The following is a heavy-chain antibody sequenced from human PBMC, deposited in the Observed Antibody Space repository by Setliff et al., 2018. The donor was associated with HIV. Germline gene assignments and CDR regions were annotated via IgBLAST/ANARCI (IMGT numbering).Heavy chain of an antibody. V-gene: IGHV4-59*01. CDR3: ARDAGGSVGNYYFDY. Sequence: SETLSLTCAVYGGSFSDYFWSWIRQPPGKGLEWIGYIYYSGSTNYNPSLKNRVTISIDTSKKQFSLNLSSVTAADTAVCYCARDAGGSVGNYYFDYWGQGTLVTVSS. J-gene: IGHJ4*02. CDR2: IYYSGST. D-gene: IGHD2-15*01. CDR1: GGSFSDYF.